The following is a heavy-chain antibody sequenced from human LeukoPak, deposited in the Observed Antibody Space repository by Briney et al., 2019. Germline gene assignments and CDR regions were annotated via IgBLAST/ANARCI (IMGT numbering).Heavy chain of an antibody. CDR2: ISSSGST. J-gene: IGHJ4*02. Sequence: PGGSLRLSCAASGFTFSSYAMSWVRQAPGKGLEWVSAISSSGSTYYSDSVKGRFTISRDNSKNTLYLHVKSLRAEDTAVYYCAKGYSGYDYPIDYFDYWGQGTLVTVSS. CDR1: GFTFSSYA. CDR3: AKGYSGYDYPIDYFDY. D-gene: IGHD5-12*01. V-gene: IGHV3-23*01.